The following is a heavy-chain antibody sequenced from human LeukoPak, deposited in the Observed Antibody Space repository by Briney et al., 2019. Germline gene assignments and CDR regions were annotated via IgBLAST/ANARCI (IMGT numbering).Heavy chain of an antibody. D-gene: IGHD6-6*01. CDR3: ARAYSSSSGRDAFDS. V-gene: IGHV3-48*02. J-gene: IGHJ3*02. CDR2: ISSSSSTI. Sequence: PGGSLRLSCAASGFTFNSYNMNWVRHAPGKGLEWVSYISSSSSTIYYADSVKGRFTISRDSAKTSLFLQMNSLRDEDTAVYYCARAYSSSSGRDAFDSWGLGTLVTVSS. CDR1: GFTFNSYN.